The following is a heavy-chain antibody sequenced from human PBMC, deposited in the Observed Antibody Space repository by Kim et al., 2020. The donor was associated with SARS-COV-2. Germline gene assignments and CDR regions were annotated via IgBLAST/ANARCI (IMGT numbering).Heavy chain of an antibody. Sequence: GGSLRLSCIASGFTFHDHAMHWVRQAPGKGLEWVSGIMWNIDGIGYADSVKGRFTTSIDKAKNSLYLQMNSLRPEDTALYYCTKDVLAGGADVWGQGT. V-gene: IGHV3-9*01. CDR1: GFTFHDHA. CDR2: IMWNIDGI. CDR3: TKDVLAGGADV. D-gene: IGHD3-3*02. J-gene: IGHJ6*02.